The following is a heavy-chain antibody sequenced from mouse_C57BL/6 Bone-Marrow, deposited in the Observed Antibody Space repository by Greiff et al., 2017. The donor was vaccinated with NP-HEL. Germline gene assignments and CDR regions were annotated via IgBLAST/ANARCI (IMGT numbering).Heavy chain of an antibody. D-gene: IGHD3-2*02. CDR1: GYTFTDYY. CDR2: INPYNGGT. CDR3: ANTAQATDYAMDD. V-gene: IGHV1-19*01. Sequence: EVKLVESGPVLVKPGASVKMSCKASGYTFTDYYMNWVKQSPGKGLEWIGVINPYNGGTSYNQKFKGKATLTVDKSSSTAYMELNSLTSEDSAVYYCANTAQATDYAMDDWGQGTSVTVSS. J-gene: IGHJ4*01.